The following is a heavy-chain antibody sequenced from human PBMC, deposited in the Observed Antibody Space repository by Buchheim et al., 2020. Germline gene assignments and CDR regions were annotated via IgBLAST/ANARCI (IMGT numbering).Heavy chain of an antibody. D-gene: IGHD6-19*01. CDR1: GFTLSNYW. CDR3: ARGRYSSGWYFDY. V-gene: IGHV3-7*01. J-gene: IGHJ4*02. Sequence: EVQLVESGGGLVQPGGSLRLSCAASGFTLSNYWMSWVRQAPGKGLEWVANMMQDGTEKYYVDSLKGRFTISRDNAKNSPYLQMNSLRAEDTAVYYCARGRYSSGWYFDYWGQGIL. CDR2: MMQDGTEK.